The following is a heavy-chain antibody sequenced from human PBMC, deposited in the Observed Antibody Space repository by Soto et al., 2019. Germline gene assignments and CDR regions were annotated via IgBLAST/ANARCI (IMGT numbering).Heavy chain of an antibody. CDR1: GFPFSSYG. J-gene: IGHJ4*01. CDR3: VGGQYYFDY. CDR2: ISYDGSNK. D-gene: IGHD3-10*01. V-gene: IGHV3-30*03. Sequence: ESGGGVVQPGRSLRLSCAASGFPFSSYGMHWVREAPGKGLEWVAVISYDGSNKYYADSVKGRFTISRDNSASTLYLQMNSLRPEDTALYYCVGGQYYFDYRGHGTLVTVSP.